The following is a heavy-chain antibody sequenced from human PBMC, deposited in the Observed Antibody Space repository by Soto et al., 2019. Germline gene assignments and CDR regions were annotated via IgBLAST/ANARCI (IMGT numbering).Heavy chain of an antibody. V-gene: IGHV3-30-3*01. Sequence: SLRLSCAASGFTFSSYAMHWVRQAPGKGLEWVAVISYDGSNKYYADSVKGRFTISRDNSKNTLYLQMNSLRAEDTAVYYCARDGPPSNFYDFWSGYSTPGFDYWGQGTLVTVSS. CDR2: ISYDGSNK. D-gene: IGHD3-3*01. CDR3: ARDGPPSNFYDFWSGYSTPGFDY. J-gene: IGHJ4*02. CDR1: GFTFSSYA.